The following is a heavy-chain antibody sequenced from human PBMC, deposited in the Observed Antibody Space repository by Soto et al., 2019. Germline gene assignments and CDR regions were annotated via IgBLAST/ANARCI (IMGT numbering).Heavy chain of an antibody. J-gene: IGHJ4*02. CDR3: ARDQVRYSSGWYLPDY. CDR1: GFTFSSYS. CDR2: ISSSSSTI. V-gene: IGHV3-48*01. D-gene: IGHD6-19*01. Sequence: GGSLRLSCAASGFTFSSYSMNWVRQAPGKGLEWVSYISSSSSTIYYADSVKGRFTISRDNAKNSLYLQMNSLRAEDTAVYYCARDQVRYSSGWYLPDYWGQGTLVTVSS.